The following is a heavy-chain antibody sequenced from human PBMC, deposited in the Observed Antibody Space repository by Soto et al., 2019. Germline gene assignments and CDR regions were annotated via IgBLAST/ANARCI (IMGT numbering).Heavy chain of an antibody. CDR3: ARDSGKGAYFDY. V-gene: IGHV3-72*01. D-gene: IGHD1-26*01. CDR2: IRNKANSYTT. Sequence: EVQLVESGGGLVQPGGSQRLSCAASGFTFSDHYMDWVRQAPGKGLEWVGRIRNKANSYTTDYAASVKGRFTISRDDSKDSLYLPMNCLKTEDTAIYYCARDSGKGAYFDYWGLGTLATVSS. J-gene: IGHJ4*01. CDR1: GFTFSDHY.